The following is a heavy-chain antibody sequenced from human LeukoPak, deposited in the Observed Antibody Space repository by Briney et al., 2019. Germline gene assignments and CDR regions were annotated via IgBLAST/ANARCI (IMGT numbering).Heavy chain of an antibody. J-gene: IGHJ6*02. V-gene: IGHV3-33*01. CDR3: ASDQSGQDYVFYYGMDV. Sequence: GRSLRLSCAASEFTFSNFGMHWVRQAPGKGLEWVAVIWYDGSHKYYADSVKGRFTISRDNSKSALYLQMNNLTADDTAVYYCASDQSGQDYVFYYGMDVWGQGTTVTVSS. CDR2: IWYDGSHK. CDR1: EFTFSNFG. D-gene: IGHD3-3*01.